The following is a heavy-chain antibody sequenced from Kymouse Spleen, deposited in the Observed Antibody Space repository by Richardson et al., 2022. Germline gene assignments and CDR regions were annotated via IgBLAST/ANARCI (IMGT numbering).Heavy chain of an antibody. CDR1: GFTFSSYG. V-gene: IGHV3-33*01. CDR2: IWYDGSNK. D-gene: IGHD6-6*01. J-gene: IGHJ4*02. CDR3: ARDEEQLVGGLDY. Sequence: QVQLVESGGGVVQPGRSLRLSCAASGFTFSSYGMHWVRQAPGKGLEWVAVIWYDGSNKYYADSVKGRFTISRDNSKNTLYLQMNSLRAEDTAVYYCARDEEQLVGGLDYWGQGTLVTVSS.